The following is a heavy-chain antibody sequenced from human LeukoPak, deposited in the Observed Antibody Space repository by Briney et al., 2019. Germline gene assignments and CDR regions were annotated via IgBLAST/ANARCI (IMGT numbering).Heavy chain of an antibody. V-gene: IGHV4-59*01. D-gene: IGHD6-6*01. Sequence: SETPSLTCTVSGGSISNYYWSWLRQPPGKGLEWIGYIYYSGSTNYNPSLKSRVTMSLDTSKKQFSLKLSSVTAADTAVYYCARDIAARYFDYWGQGTLVTVSS. J-gene: IGHJ4*02. CDR3: ARDIAARYFDY. CDR1: GGSISNYY. CDR2: IYYSGST.